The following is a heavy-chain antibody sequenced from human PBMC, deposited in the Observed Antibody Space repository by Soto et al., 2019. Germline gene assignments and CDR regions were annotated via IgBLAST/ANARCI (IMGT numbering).Heavy chain of an antibody. CDR2: IYVTGAV. D-gene: IGHD4-4*01. J-gene: IGHJ5*02. CDR3: ERLRIATNNYTWLDP. V-gene: IGHV4-31*03. Sequence: NPSETLSLTCSVSGAALNSGNYYWSWIRQVPGKGLEWIGHIYVTGAVDYNPSLRDRITISQDTSERQFSLNLRLVTAADTAVYYCERLRIATNNYTWLDPWGQGTLVTVSS. CDR1: GAALNSGNYY.